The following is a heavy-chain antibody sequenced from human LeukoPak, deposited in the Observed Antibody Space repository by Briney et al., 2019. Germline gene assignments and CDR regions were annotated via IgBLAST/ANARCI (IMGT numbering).Heavy chain of an antibody. CDR3: ARKKVDVVSTYDY. J-gene: IGHJ4*02. CDR1: GYTFTDYC. D-gene: IGHD5/OR15-5a*01. V-gene: IGHV1-2*02. Sequence: ASVKVSCKASGYTFTDYCVHWVRQAPGQGLEWMGWINPHSGGTNFAQKFQGRVTMTRDTSISTDYMELSSLTSDDTAVYYCARKKVDVVSTYDYWGQGTLVTVSS. CDR2: INPHSGGT.